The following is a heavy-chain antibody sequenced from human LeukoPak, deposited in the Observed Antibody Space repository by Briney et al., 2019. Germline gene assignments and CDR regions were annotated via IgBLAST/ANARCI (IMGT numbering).Heavy chain of an antibody. Sequence: SSGTLSLTCTVPSGSINSYYWGWVRQPAGKGLEWIGRIYTTGTTNYSPSLKSRLSMSIDTSTTQFSLTLRSVTAADTAVYYCGRQGYTASYYFLDYWSQGTLVTVSS. CDR2: IYTTGTT. V-gene: IGHV4-4*07. D-gene: IGHD1-26*01. CDR1: SGSINSYY. J-gene: IGHJ4*02. CDR3: GRQGYTASYYFLDY.